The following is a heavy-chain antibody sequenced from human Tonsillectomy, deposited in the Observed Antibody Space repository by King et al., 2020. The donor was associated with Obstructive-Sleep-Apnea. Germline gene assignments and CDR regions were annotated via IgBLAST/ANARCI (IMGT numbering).Heavy chain of an antibody. CDR1: GGSISSYY. D-gene: IGHD6-19*01. CDR2: VYYIGGT. Sequence: QVQLQESGPGLVKPSETLSLTCTVSGGSISSYYWSWIRQPPGKGLECIGYVYYIGGTNYNPSLESRVTISVDTSKNQFSLKLSSVTAADTAVYYCARVGSGWSQVFDYWGQGTLVTVSS. V-gene: IGHV4-59*01. CDR3: ARVGSGWSQVFDY. J-gene: IGHJ4*02.